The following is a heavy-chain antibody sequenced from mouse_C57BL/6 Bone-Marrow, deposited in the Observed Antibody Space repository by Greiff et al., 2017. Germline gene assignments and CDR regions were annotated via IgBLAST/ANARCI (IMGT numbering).Heavy chain of an antibody. CDR2: IYPRSGNT. CDR3: ARGRRNYYSSTWFAY. V-gene: IGHV1-81*01. Sequence: VKLMESGAELARPGASVKLSCKASGYTFTSYGISWVKQRTGQGLEWIGEIYPRSGNTYYNEKFKGKATLTADKSSSTAYMGLRRLTSEDSAVYFCARGRRNYYSSTWFAYWGQGTLVTVSA. D-gene: IGHD1-1*01. J-gene: IGHJ3*01. CDR1: GYTFTSYG.